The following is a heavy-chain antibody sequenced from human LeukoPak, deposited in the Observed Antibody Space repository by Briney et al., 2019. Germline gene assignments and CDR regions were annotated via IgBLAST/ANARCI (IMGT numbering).Heavy chain of an antibody. D-gene: IGHD3-9*01. CDR3: ARERVHYDTLTGYHLSGMDV. J-gene: IGHJ6*02. CDR1: GYTFTSYG. Sequence: ASVKVSCKASGYTFTSYGISWVRQAPGQGLEWMGWISAYNGNTNYAQRLQGRVTMTTDTSTSTAYMELRSLRSDDTAVYYCARERVHYDTLTGYHLSGMDVWGQGTTVTVSS. CDR2: ISAYNGNT. V-gene: IGHV1-18*01.